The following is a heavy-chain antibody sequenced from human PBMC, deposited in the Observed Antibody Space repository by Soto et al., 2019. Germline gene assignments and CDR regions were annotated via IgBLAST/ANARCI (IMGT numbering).Heavy chain of an antibody. D-gene: IGHD3-3*01. Sequence: SETLSLTCTVSGGSISSYYWSWIRQPPGKGLEWIGYIYYSGSTNYNPSLKSRVTISVDTSKNQFSLKLSSVTAADTAVYYCARDQSDITIFGVVRYGMDVWGQGNTVTVS. V-gene: IGHV4-59*01. CDR3: ARDQSDITIFGVVRYGMDV. J-gene: IGHJ6*02. CDR1: GGSISSYY. CDR2: IYYSGST.